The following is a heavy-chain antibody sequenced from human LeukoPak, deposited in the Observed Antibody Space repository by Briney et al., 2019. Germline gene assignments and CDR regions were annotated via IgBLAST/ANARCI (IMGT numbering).Heavy chain of an antibody. CDR2: IIPIFGTA. D-gene: IGHD5-24*01. J-gene: IGHJ4*02. CDR1: GGTFSSYA. V-gene: IGHV1-69*05. Sequence: SVKVSCKASGGTFSSYAISWVRQAPGQGLEWMGRIIPIFGTANYAQKFQGRVTITTDESTSTAYMGLSSLRSEDTAVYYCARGGDGYNYVSDYWGQGTLVTVSS. CDR3: ARGGDGYNYVSDY.